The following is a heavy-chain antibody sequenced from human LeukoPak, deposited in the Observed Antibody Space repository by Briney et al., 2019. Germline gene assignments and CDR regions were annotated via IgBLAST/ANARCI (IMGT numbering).Heavy chain of an antibody. J-gene: IGHJ4*02. CDR3: ARDPRRLDY. CDR2: ISSNGGST. V-gene: IGHV3-64*01. CDR1: GFTFSSYA. Sequence: PGGSLRLSCAASGFTFSSYAMHWVRQAPGKGLEYVSAISSNGGSTYYANSVKGRFTISRDNSKNTLYLQMGSLRAEDMAVYYCARDPRRLDYWGQGTLVTVSS.